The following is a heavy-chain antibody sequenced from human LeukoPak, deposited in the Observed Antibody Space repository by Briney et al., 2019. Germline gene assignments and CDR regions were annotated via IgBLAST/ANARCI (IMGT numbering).Heavy chain of an antibody. Sequence: SETLSLTCTVSGYSISSGYYWGWIRQPAGKGLEWIGRIYSSGITHYNPSLKSRVTMSVDTSKNQFSLRLSSVTAADTAVYYCAREEYSSGWYADYWGQGTRVTVSS. V-gene: IGHV4-38-2*02. CDR2: IYSSGIT. CDR1: GYSISSGYY. CDR3: AREEYSSGWYADY. J-gene: IGHJ4*02. D-gene: IGHD6-19*01.